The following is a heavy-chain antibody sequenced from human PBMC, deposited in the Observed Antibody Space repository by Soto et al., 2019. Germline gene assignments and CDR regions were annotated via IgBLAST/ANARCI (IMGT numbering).Heavy chain of an antibody. J-gene: IGHJ4*02. CDR3: AKDWSFSSSWHPKKLKSYFDY. CDR1: GFTFSSYA. V-gene: IGHV3-23*01. Sequence: GGSLRLSCAASGFTFSSYAMSWVRQAPGKGLEWVSAISGSGGSTYYADSVKGRFTISRDNSKNTLYLQMNSLRAEDTAVYYCAKDWSFSSSWHPKKLKSYFDYWGQGTLVTVSS. D-gene: IGHD6-13*01. CDR2: ISGSGGST.